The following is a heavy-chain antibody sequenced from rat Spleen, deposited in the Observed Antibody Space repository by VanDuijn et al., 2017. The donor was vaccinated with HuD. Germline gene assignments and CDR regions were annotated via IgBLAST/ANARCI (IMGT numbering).Heavy chain of an antibody. Sequence: QVQLKESGPGLVQPSQTLSLTCTVSGFSLTSYHVSWVRQPPGKGLEWMGVIWAGGSPPYNSLLKSRLSSSRDTSKSQVFLKMNRLQTEDTATYYGSRNNNCFDDWGQGVMVTVSS. CDR1: GFSLTSYH. D-gene: IGHD1-10*01. CDR2: IWAGGSP. J-gene: IGHJ2*01. CDR3: SRNNNCFDD. V-gene: IGHV2-43*01.